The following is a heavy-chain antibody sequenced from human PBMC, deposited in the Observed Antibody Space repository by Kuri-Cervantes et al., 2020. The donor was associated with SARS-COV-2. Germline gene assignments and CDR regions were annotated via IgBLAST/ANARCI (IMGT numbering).Heavy chain of an antibody. CDR2: IYSGGST. D-gene: IGHD3-3*01. CDR3: TRHGEYDFWSGYYAYYYYYMDV. Sequence: GGSLRLSCAASGFTFSSYEMNWVRQAPGKGLEWVSVIYSGGSTYYADSVKGRFTISRDNAKNSLYLQMNSLRAEDTAVYYCTRHGEYDFWSGYYAYYYYYMDVWGKGTTVTVSS. V-gene: IGHV3-66*04. J-gene: IGHJ6*03. CDR1: GFTFSSYE.